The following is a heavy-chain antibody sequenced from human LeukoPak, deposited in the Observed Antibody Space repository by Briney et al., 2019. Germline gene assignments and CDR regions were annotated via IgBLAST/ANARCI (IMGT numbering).Heavy chain of an antibody. CDR3: ARHKVGANWFDP. D-gene: IGHD1-26*01. J-gene: IGHJ5*02. CDR1: GGSISSSSYY. Sequence: PSETLSLTCTVSGGSISSSSYYWGWIRQPPGTGLEWIGSIYYSGSTYYNASLKSRVTISVDTSKDQFSLKLSSVTAADTAVYYCARHKVGANWFDPWGQGTLVTVSS. V-gene: IGHV4-39*01. CDR2: IYYSGST.